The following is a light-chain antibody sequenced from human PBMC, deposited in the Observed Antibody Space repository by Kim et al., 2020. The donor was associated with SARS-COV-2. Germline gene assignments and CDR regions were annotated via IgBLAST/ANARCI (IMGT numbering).Light chain of an antibody. J-gene: IGKJ1*01. V-gene: IGKV2-30*01. Sequence: PASISCRSGQSLVDSDGNTYLDWFHQRPGQSPRRLIYQVSNRDSGVPERISGSGSGTDFTLDISRVEAEDVGVYYCMQGTHWPWTFGQGTKVDIK. CDR1: QSLVDSDGNTY. CDR3: MQGTHWPWT. CDR2: QVS.